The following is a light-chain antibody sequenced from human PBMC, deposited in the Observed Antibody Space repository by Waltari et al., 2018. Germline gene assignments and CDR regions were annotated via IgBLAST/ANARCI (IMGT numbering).Light chain of an antibody. J-gene: IGLJ3*02. CDR1: SSDVGGCNY. CDR3: CSYAGSYPHWV. CDR2: DVP. V-gene: IGLV2-11*01. Sequence: QSALTQPRSVSGSPGQSVTISCTGTSSDVGGCNYVPWYQPYPGKAPKLLIYDVPGLPSGVPDRFSGSKSGNTASLTISGLQAEDEADYYCCSYAGSYPHWVFGGGTKLTVL.